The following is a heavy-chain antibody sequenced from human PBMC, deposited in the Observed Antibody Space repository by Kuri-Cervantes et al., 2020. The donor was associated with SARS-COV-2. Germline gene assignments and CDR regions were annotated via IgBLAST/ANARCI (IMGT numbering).Heavy chain of an antibody. D-gene: IGHD3-3*01. CDR3: ARASLDLTIFGVAYDAFDI. J-gene: IGHJ3*02. CDR2: INSDGSST. V-gene: IGHV3-74*01. Sequence: GGSLRLSCAASGFTFSSYWMHWVRQAPGKGLVWVSRINSDGSSTSYADSVKGRFTISGDNAKNTLYLQMNSLRAEDTAVYYCARASLDLTIFGVAYDAFDIWGQGTMVTVSS. CDR1: GFTFSSYW.